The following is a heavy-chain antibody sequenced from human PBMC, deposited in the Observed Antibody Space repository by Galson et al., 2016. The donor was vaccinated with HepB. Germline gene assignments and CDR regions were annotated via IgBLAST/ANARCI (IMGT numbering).Heavy chain of an antibody. J-gene: IGHJ5*02. V-gene: IGHV4-31*03. Sequence: LTCTVSGGSISSGGYYWSWIRQHPGKGLEWIGYIYYSGNTYYNPSLKSRFIISVDTSKNQFSLRLSSVTAADTAVYSCARSEGNWFDPWGQGTMVTVSS. CDR2: IYYSGNT. CDR3: ARSEGNWFDP. CDR1: GGSISSGGYY.